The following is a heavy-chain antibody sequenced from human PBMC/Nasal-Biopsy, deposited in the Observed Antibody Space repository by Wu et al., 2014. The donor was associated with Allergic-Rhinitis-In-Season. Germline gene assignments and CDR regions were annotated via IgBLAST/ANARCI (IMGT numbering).Heavy chain of an antibody. J-gene: IGHJ6*02. CDR3: IRDSYSNSVYYGMDV. CDR1: GGSISSGSYY. V-gene: IGHV4-61*02. Sequence: TLSLTCTVSGGSISSGSYYWSWIRQPAGKGLEWIGRIYTSGSTNYNPSLKSRVTMSVDTSKNQFSLNLSSVTAADTAVYYCIRDSYSNSVYYGMDVWGQGTTVTVSS. CDR2: IYTSGST. D-gene: IGHD4-11*01.